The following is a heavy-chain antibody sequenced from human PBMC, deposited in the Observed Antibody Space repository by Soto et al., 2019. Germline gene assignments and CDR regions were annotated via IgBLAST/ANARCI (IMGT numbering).Heavy chain of an antibody. CDR1: GYTFTYYH. CDR3: ARMGYNWNGLDP. V-gene: IGHV1-46*01. D-gene: IGHD1-20*01. CDR2: INPNGGDT. J-gene: IGHJ5*02. Sequence: ASVKVSCKASGYTFTYYHVHWVREAPGKGLESMGIINPNGGDTTYAQKFQGRVTITRDTSASTAYMELSSLRSEDTAVYYCARMGYNWNGLDPWGQGTLVTVSS.